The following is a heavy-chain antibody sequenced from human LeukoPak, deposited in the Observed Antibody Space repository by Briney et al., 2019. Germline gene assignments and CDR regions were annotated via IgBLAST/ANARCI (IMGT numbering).Heavy chain of an antibody. CDR2: IYYSGST. D-gene: IGHD3-10*01. CDR1: GGSISSYY. J-gene: IGHJ3*02. Sequence: PSETLSLTCTVSGGSISSYYWSWIRQPPGKGLEWIGYIYYSGSTYYNPSLKSRVTISVDTSKNQFSLKLSSVTAADTAVYYCARSDYYGSGSYYNEGGAFDIWGQGTMVTVSS. CDR3: ARSDYYGSGSYYNEGGAFDI. V-gene: IGHV4-59*06.